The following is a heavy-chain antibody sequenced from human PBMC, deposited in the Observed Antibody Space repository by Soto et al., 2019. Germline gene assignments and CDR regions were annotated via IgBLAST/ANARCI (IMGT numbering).Heavy chain of an antibody. CDR1: GVTFSGYA. D-gene: IGHD3-16*01. J-gene: IGHJ4*02. Sequence: PGGSLRLSCGASGVTFSGYAMSWIRQAPGKGLEWVSAISGSGGSTYYADSVKGRFTITRDNSKNTLYLQMHSLRAEDTAVYYCAKGPRYDYIWGSYPYYFDYWGQGTLVTVSS. V-gene: IGHV3-23*01. CDR3: AKGPRYDYIWGSYPYYFDY. CDR2: ISGSGGST.